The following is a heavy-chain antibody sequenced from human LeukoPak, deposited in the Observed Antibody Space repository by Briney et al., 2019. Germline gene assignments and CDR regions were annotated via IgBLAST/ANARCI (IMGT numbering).Heavy chain of an antibody. CDR1: GYSFTSYW. V-gene: IGHV5-51*01. Sequence: GESLKISCKGSGYSFTSYWIVWVRQMPGKGLEWMGIIYPGDSDTRYSPSFQGQVTISADKSISTAYLQWSSLKASDTAMYSCARLDDYYDSSGYYDYWGQGTLVTVSS. CDR2: IYPGDSDT. J-gene: IGHJ4*02. CDR3: ARLDDYYDSSGYYDY. D-gene: IGHD3-22*01.